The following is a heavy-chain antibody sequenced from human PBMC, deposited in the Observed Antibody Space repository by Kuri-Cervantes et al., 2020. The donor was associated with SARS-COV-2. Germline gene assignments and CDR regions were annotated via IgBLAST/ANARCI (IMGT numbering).Heavy chain of an antibody. V-gene: IGHV4-61*02. J-gene: IGHJ4*02. CDR2: IYTSGST. CDR3: ARDRWELHDY. D-gene: IGHD1-26*01. Sequence: LRPPCTVSGGSISSGSYYWSWIRQPAGKGLEWIGRIYTSGSTNYNPSLKSRVTISVDTSKNQFSLKLSSVTAADTAVYYCARDRWELHDYWGQGTLVTVSS. CDR1: GGSISSGSYY.